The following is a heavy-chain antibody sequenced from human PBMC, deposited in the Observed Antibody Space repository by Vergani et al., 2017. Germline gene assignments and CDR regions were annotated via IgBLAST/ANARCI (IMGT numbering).Heavy chain of an antibody. D-gene: IGHD5-12*01. V-gene: IGHV3-23*01. CDR1: GFTFNHYA. CDR3: AKANPRNSGYDYLYYYHAMDV. CDR2: ISGSGGST. J-gene: IGHJ6*02. Sequence: EVQPLESGGALVQPGGSLRLSCAASGFTFNHYAMNWVRQAPGKGLEWVSGISGSGGSTYYAGSVKGRVTISRDSSKNTLYLQMNSLSAGDTAVYYCAKANPRNSGYDYLYYYHAMDVWGQGTTVTVSS.